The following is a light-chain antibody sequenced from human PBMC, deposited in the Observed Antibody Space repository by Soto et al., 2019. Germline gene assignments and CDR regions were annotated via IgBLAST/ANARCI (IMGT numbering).Light chain of an antibody. CDR1: SNDIGGYNF. J-gene: IGLJ1*01. CDR2: DVT. V-gene: IGLV2-14*01. Sequence: QSALTQPASVAGSPGQSITIPCNGTSNDIGGYNFVSWFQQHPGKAPNLLICDVTRRPSGVSDRFSGSKSGNTASLTISGLQAEDEANYYCNSYSGGNTLYVFGSGTKVPVL. CDR3: NSYSGGNTLYV.